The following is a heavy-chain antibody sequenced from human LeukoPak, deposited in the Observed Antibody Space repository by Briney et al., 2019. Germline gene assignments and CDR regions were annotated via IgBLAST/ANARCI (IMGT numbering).Heavy chain of an antibody. Sequence: SETLSLTCAVSGYSISSGYYWGWIRQPPGKGLEWIGGIYHSGSTYYNPSLKSRVTISVDTSKNQFSLKLSSVTAADTAVYYCARQEGASIFGGNDYWGQGTLVTVSS. CDR2: IYHSGST. CDR1: GYSISSGYY. D-gene: IGHD3-3*01. J-gene: IGHJ4*02. CDR3: ARQEGASIFGGNDY. V-gene: IGHV4-38-2*01.